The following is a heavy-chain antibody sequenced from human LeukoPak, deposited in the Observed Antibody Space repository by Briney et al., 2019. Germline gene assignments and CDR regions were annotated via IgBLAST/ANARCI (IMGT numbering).Heavy chain of an antibody. CDR3: ARGRGTTVTASMDA. CDR1: GFSFSSYA. CDR2: ITSRGTDT. Sequence: GGSLRLSCAASGFSFSSYAMHWVRQAPGKGLEYVSGITSRGTDTSYANSVKGRFTISRDNSKNTLYLQMGSLRVEDMTVYYCARGRGTTVTASMDAWGQGTTVTVSS. D-gene: IGHD4-17*01. V-gene: IGHV3-64*01. J-gene: IGHJ6*02.